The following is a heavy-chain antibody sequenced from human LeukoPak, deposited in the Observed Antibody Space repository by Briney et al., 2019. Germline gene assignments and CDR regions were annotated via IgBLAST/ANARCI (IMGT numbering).Heavy chain of an antibody. V-gene: IGHV1-69*05. Sequence: ASVKVSCKASGGTFSSSAISWVRQAPGQGLEWMGRVIPIFGTANYAQKFQGRVPITTDESTSTAYMELTSLRAEDTAVYYCARKDRSGYDFERKVQGPFSSAFDIWGQGTMVTVSS. J-gene: IGHJ3*02. D-gene: IGHD5-12*01. CDR2: VIPIFGTA. CDR1: GGTFSSSA. CDR3: ARKDRSGYDFERKVQGPFSSAFDI.